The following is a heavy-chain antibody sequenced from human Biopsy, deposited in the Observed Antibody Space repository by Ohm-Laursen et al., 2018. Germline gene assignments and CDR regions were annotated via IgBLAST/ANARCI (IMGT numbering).Heavy chain of an antibody. Sequence: GSSVKVSCKAPGGTFSNYGVNWVRQAPGQGLEWLGGNIPILGTGNYAQKFQDRVTVAADTSTSTATMELRSRRSDDTAVYYCATKLTGYFHHWGQGTLVIVSS. D-gene: IGHD3-9*01. CDR2: NIPILGTG. CDR3: ATKLTGYFHH. V-gene: IGHV1-69*06. J-gene: IGHJ1*01. CDR1: GGTFSNYG.